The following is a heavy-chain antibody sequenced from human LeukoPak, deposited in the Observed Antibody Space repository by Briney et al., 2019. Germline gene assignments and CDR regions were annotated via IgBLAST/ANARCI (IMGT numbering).Heavy chain of an antibody. V-gene: IGHV1-69*06. D-gene: IGHD3-22*01. CDR2: IIPIFGTA. Sequence: SVKVSCKASGGTFSSYAISWVRQAPGQGLEWMGGIIPIFGTANYAQKFQGRVTITADKSTSTAYMELSSLRSEDTAVYYCARSSRITMIVVVNPFDYWGQGTLVTVSS. CDR3: ARSSRITMIVVVNPFDY. CDR1: GGTFSSYA. J-gene: IGHJ4*02.